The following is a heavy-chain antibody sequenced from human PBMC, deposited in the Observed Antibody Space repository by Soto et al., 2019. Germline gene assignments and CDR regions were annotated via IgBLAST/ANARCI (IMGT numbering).Heavy chain of an antibody. J-gene: IGHJ6*02. CDR2: ISSSSSYI. Sequence: PGGSLRLFCAASGFTFSSYSMNWVRQAPGKGLEWVSSISSSSSYIYYADSVKGRFTISRDNAKNSLYLQMNSLRAEDTAVYYCARERVAANYYYYGMDVRGQGTTVTVSS. V-gene: IGHV3-21*01. CDR3: ARERVAANYYYYGMDV. CDR1: GFTFSSYS. D-gene: IGHD2-15*01.